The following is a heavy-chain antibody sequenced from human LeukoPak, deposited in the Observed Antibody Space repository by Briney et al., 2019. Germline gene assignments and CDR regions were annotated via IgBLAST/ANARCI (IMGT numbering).Heavy chain of an antibody. D-gene: IGHD1-1*01. CDR1: GYTFTSYG. Sequence: ASVKVSCQASGYTFTSYGISWVRQAPGQGLEWMGWISAYNGNTNYAQKLQGRVTMTTDTPTSTAYMELRSLRSDDTAVYYCARETLSTTGTTFGAFDIWGQGTMVTVSS. V-gene: IGHV1-18*01. CDR2: ISAYNGNT. CDR3: ARETLSTTGTTFGAFDI. J-gene: IGHJ3*02.